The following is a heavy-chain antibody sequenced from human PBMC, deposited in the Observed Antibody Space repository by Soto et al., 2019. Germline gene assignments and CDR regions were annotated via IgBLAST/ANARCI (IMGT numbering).Heavy chain of an antibody. V-gene: IGHV4-59*11. CDR1: GVSITSHY. J-gene: IGHJ4*02. D-gene: IGHD3-16*01. CDR2: IHYSGST. Sequence: QVQLQESGPGLVKPSETLSLTCTVSGVSITSHYWTWIRQPPGKGLEWIGNIHYSGSTNYSPSLKGRVIISVDTCENQSSLKLSSVTTADTAVYYCTVGGAGHPFDYWGQGTLVTVSS. CDR3: TVGGAGHPFDY.